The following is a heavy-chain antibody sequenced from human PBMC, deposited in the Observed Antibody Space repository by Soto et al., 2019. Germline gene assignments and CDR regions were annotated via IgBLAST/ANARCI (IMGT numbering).Heavy chain of an antibody. D-gene: IGHD2-2*01. J-gene: IGHJ4*02. CDR3: ARGLLGYCSSTSCYAGDY. Sequence: GGSLRLSCAASGFTFSDYYMSWIRQAPGKGLEWVSYISSSGSTIYYADSVKGRFTISRDNAKNSLYLQMNSLRAEDTAVYYCARGLLGYCSSTSCYAGDYWGQGTLVTVSS. CDR1: GFTFSDYY. V-gene: IGHV3-11*01. CDR2: ISSSGSTI.